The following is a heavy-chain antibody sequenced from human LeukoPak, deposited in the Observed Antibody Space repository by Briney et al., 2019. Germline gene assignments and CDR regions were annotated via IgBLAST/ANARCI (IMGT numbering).Heavy chain of an antibody. Sequence: GGSLRLSCAASGFTFSNAWMSWVRQAPGKGLEWVGRIKSKTDGGTTDYAAPVKGRFTISRDDSKNTLYLQMNSLKTEDTAVYYCTTHLYYYDSIFSSYYFDYWGQGTLVTVSS. CDR2: IKSKTDGGTT. CDR1: GFTFSNAW. D-gene: IGHD3-22*01. J-gene: IGHJ4*02. V-gene: IGHV3-15*01. CDR3: TTHLYYYDSIFSSYYFDY.